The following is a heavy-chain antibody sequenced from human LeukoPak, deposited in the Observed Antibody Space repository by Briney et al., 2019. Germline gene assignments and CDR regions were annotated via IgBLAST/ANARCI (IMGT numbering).Heavy chain of an antibody. CDR2: ITSGSSYI. J-gene: IGHJ6*03. V-gene: IGHV3-21*01. D-gene: IGHD1-26*01. Sequence: GGSLRLSCAASGFTFSIYNMNWVRQAPGKGLEWVSSITSGSSYIYYADSVEGRFTISRDTAKTSLFLQMNRLGGEDRAVYYCARDEYSGSYGNYYYYFMDVWGKGTTVTISS. CDR3: ARDEYSGSYGNYYYYFMDV. CDR1: GFTFSIYN.